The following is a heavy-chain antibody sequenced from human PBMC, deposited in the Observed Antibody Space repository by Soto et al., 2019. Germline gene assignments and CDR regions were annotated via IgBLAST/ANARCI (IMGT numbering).Heavy chain of an antibody. J-gene: IGHJ4*02. D-gene: IGHD4-17*01. V-gene: IGHV3-74*01. CDR2: INSDGSST. CDR1: GFTFSSYW. CDR3: AREGDDYGGNSAIDY. Sequence: EMQLVESGGGLVQPGGSLRLSCAASGFTFSSYWMHWVRQAPGKGLVWVSRINSDGSSTSYADSVKGRFTISRDNAKNTLYLQMNSLRAEDTAVYYCAREGDDYGGNSAIDYWGQGTLVTVSS.